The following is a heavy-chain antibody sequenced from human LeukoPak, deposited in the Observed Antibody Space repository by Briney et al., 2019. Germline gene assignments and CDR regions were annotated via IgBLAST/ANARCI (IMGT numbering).Heavy chain of an antibody. J-gene: IGHJ4*02. D-gene: IGHD3-22*01. CDR2: ISGSGGST. CDR3: AKDHYDSSGAPDY. CDR1: GFTFSSYA. Sequence: GESLRLSCAASGFTFSSYAMSWVRQAPGKGLEWVSAISGSGGSTYYADSVKGRFTISRDNSKNTLYLQMNSLRAEDTAVYYCAKDHYDSSGAPDYWGQGTLVTVSS. V-gene: IGHV3-23*01.